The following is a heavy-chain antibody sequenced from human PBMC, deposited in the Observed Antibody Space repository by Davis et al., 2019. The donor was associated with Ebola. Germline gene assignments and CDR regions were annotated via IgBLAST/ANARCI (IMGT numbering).Heavy chain of an antibody. J-gene: IGHJ6*02. Sequence: PGGSLRLSCAASGFTFSSYGMHWVRQAPGKGLEWVAVISYDGSNKYYADSVKGRFTISRDNSKNTLYLQMNSLRAEDTAVYYCAKDKSGYDFWSGYIDYYYGMDVWGQGTTVTVSS. CDR1: GFTFSSYG. CDR3: AKDKSGYDFWSGYIDYYYGMDV. CDR2: ISYDGSNK. V-gene: IGHV3-30*18. D-gene: IGHD3-3*01.